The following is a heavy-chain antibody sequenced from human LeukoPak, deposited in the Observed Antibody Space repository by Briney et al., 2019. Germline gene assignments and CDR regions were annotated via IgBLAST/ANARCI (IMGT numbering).Heavy chain of an antibody. J-gene: IGHJ5*02. CDR1: GGTFSNYA. D-gene: IGHD2-15*01. CDR2: IIPSFGTA. Sequence: SVKLSCKASGGTFSNYAIRWIRQAPGQGPEWMGGIIPSFGTANYAQKFEGRVNITADESTNIAYMELRSLRSEDAAVYCAKGGYCSGGTCYIRGFDPWGQGTLVTVSS. V-gene: IGHV1-69*01. CDR3: KGGYCSGGTCYIRGFDP.